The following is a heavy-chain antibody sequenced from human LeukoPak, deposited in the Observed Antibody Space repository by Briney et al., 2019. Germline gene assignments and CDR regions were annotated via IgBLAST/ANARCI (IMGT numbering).Heavy chain of an antibody. Sequence: ARESLRLSCAASGFTFSTYWMHWVRHAPGKGLVWVSRYNWDGKSTTYADSVKGRFTSYRDNAKNTLYLQLNSLRAEDTAVYYCARGRYFGMDVWGQGTTVT. CDR1: GFTFSTYW. J-gene: IGHJ6*02. CDR3: ARGRYFGMDV. V-gene: IGHV3-74*01. D-gene: IGHD2/OR15-2a*01. CDR2: YNWDGKST.